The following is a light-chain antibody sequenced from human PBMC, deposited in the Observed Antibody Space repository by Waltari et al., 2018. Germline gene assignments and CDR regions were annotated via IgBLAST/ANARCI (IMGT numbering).Light chain of an antibody. CDR1: HLAKHY. Sequence: SHELTQPHSVSVSPVETASSTCPRDHLAKHYSYWDQQKQVQALGIMIYKDNERPTGIPERFSGSSSGTAVTLTISGVQAEDEADYYCQSADSSGTLVFGTGTKVTVL. CDR3: QSADSSGTLV. V-gene: IGLV3-25*03. J-gene: IGLJ1*01. CDR2: KDN.